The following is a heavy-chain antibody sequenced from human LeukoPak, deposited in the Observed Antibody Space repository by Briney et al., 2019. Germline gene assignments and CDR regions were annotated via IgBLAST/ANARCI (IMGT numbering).Heavy chain of an antibody. Sequence: SETLSLTCTVSGASISSITYSWGWIRQPRGKGLQWIGXSYYSGSTDYNPSLKSRVSIFVDTSKNQLSLCLRSVTAADTAVYYCARRHSGSYYGKHWFDPWGQGTLVTVSS. CDR1: GASISSITYS. V-gene: IGHV4-39*01. CDR2: SYYSGST. D-gene: IGHD1-26*01. J-gene: IGHJ5*02. CDR3: ARRHSGSYYGKHWFDP.